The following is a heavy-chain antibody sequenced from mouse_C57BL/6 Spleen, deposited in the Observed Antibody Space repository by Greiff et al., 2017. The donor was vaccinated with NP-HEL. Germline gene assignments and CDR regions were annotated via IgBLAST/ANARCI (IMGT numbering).Heavy chain of an antibody. J-gene: IGHJ3*01. CDR2: IEPENGDT. CDR3: TSRWLLSFAY. V-gene: IGHV14-4*01. D-gene: IGHD2-3*01. CDR1: GFNIKDDY. Sequence: EVQLQQSGAELVRPGASVKLSCTASGFNIKDDYMHWVKQMPEQGLEWVGWIEPENGDTEYASKFQGKATITADTSSNTAYLQLSSLTSEDTAVYYCTSRWLLSFAYWGQGTLVTVSA.